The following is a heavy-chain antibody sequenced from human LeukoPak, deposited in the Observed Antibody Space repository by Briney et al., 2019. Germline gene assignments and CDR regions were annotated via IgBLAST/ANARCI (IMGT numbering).Heavy chain of an antibody. J-gene: IGHJ3*02. V-gene: IGHV1-2*02. D-gene: IGHD4-23*01. Sequence: ASVKVSCKASGYTFTDYYMHWVRQAPGPGLEWMGWISSNSGDTSYAQKFQGRVTMTRDTSISTAYMELSRLRSDDTAVYYCARDGNFDIWGQGTMVTVSS. CDR1: GYTFTDYY. CDR2: ISSNSGDT. CDR3: ARDGNFDI.